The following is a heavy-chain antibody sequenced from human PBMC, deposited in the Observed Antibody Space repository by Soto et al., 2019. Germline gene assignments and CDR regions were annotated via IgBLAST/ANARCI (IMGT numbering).Heavy chain of an antibody. CDR1: GFTFSSYG. CDR2: ISYDGSNK. D-gene: IGHD3-3*01. V-gene: IGHV3-30*18. Sequence: GGSLRLSCAASGFTFSSYGMHWVRQAPGKGLEWVAVISYDGSNKYYADSVKGRFTISRDNSKNTLYLQMNSLRAEDTAVYYCAKEGGLRFLEWLLYMDYWGQGTLVTVSS. J-gene: IGHJ4*02. CDR3: AKEGGLRFLEWLLYMDY.